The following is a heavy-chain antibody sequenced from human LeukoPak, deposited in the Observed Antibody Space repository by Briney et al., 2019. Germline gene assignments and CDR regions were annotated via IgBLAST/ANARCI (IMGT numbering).Heavy chain of an antibody. J-gene: IGHJ4*02. D-gene: IGHD2-8*01. Sequence: GGSLRLSCAASGFTFSSYPMSWVRQAPGKGLEWVSAISGSGGSTYYADSVKGRFTISRDNSKNTLYLQMNSLRAEDTAVYYCARLMVYDGDYWGQGTLVTVSS. CDR3: ARLMVYDGDY. V-gene: IGHV3-23*01. CDR1: GFTFSSYP. CDR2: ISGSGGST.